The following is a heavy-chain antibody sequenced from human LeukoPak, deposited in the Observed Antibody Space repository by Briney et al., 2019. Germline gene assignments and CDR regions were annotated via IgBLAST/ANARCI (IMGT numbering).Heavy chain of an antibody. CDR2: IYASGIT. CDR3: ARETADLGRSLDY. Sequence: SETLSLTCSISGSSISSYFWSWIRQPAGKGLEWIGRIYASGITNYNPSLKSRVSMSVDTSKNQFSLNLTSVTAADTAIYYCARETADLGRSLDYWGQGTLVTVSS. J-gene: IGHJ4*02. D-gene: IGHD1-1*01. V-gene: IGHV4-4*07. CDR1: GSSISSYF.